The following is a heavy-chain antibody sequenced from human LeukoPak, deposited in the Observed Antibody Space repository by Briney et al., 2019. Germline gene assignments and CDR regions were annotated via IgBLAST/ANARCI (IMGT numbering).Heavy chain of an antibody. D-gene: IGHD3-3*01. CDR1: GFTFSNAW. Sequence: GGSLRLSCAASGFTFSNAWMSWVRQAPGKGLEWVGRIKSKTDGGTTDYAAPVKGRFTISRDDSKNTLYLQMNSLKTEDTAVYYCTTYDFWSGYYASVSNWFDPWGQGTLVTVSS. J-gene: IGHJ5*02. CDR2: IKSKTDGGTT. CDR3: TTYDFWSGYYASVSNWFDP. V-gene: IGHV3-15*01.